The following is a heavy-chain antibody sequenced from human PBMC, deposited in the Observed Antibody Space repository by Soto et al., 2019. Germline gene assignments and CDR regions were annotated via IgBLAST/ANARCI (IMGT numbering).Heavy chain of an antibody. CDR2: INHSGST. Sequence: LSLTCAVYGGSFSGYYWSWIRQPPGKGLEWIGEINHSGSTNYNPSLKSRVTISVDTSKNQFSLKLSSVTAADTAVYYCARGLSYRYAFDIWGQGTMVTVS. CDR1: GGSFSGYY. CDR3: ARGLSYRYAFDI. J-gene: IGHJ3*02. D-gene: IGHD3-16*02. V-gene: IGHV4-34*01.